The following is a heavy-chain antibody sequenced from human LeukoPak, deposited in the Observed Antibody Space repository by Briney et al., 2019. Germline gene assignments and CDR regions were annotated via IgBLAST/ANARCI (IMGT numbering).Heavy chain of an antibody. Sequence: GRSLRLSCAASGFTFSSYGMHWVRQAPGKGLEWVAVISYDGSNKYYADSVKGRFTISRDNSKNTLYLQMNSLRAEDTAVYYCATSYGSGSYYDHYYYGMDVWGQGTTVIVSS. CDR3: ATSYGSGSYYDHYYYGMDV. CDR2: ISYDGSNK. V-gene: IGHV3-30*03. D-gene: IGHD3-10*01. CDR1: GFTFSSYG. J-gene: IGHJ6*02.